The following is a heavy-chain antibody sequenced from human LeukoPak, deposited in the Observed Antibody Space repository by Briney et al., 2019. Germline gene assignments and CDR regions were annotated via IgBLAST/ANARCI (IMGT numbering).Heavy chain of an antibody. CDR3: ARDRGTPNWYFDL. D-gene: IGHD1-14*01. CDR1: GSSISSGGYS. J-gene: IGHJ2*01. V-gene: IGHV4-30-2*01. CDR2: IYHSGST. Sequence: SQTLSLTCAVSGSSISSGGYSWSWIRQPPGKGLEWIGYIYHSGSTYYNPSLKSRVTISVDRSKNQFSLKLSSVTAADTAVYYCARDRGTPNWYFDLWGRGTLVTVSS.